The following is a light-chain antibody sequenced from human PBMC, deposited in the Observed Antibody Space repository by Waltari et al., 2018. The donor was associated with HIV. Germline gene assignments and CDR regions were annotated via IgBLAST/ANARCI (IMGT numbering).Light chain of an antibody. CDR2: DAS. CDR1: QTVSSY. Sequence: EIVLTQSPATLSLSPGERATLSCRASQTVSSYLAWYQQKPGQAPMLLIYDASIRATGIPVRFSGSGSGTDFTLTISSLEPEDFAVYYCQQRSNWLWTFGQGTKVEIK. CDR3: QQRSNWLWT. J-gene: IGKJ1*01. V-gene: IGKV3-11*01.